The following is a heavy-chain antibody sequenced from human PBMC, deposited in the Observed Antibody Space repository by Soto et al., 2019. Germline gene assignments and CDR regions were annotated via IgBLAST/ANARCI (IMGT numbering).Heavy chain of an antibody. Sequence: GKGLEWVAAISYDGSNKYYADSVKGRFTISRDNSKNTLYMQMNSLRAEDTAVYYCAKEPLSGYYYGGVFDYWGQGTLVIVSS. CDR2: ISYDGSNK. J-gene: IGHJ4*02. D-gene: IGHD3-22*01. V-gene: IGHV3-30*18. CDR3: AKEPLSGYYYGGVFDY.